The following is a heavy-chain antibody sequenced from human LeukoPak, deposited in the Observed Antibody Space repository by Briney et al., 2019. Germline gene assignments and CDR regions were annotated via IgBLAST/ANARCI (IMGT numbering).Heavy chain of an antibody. Sequence: SETLSLTCNVSGGSISGYYWSCIRQPPGKGLEWIGYIYTTGSTDYNPPLKSRVTISVDTSKNQLSLNVTSVTAADTAVYYCARRGTIFGPESLWGRGTLVTVSS. D-gene: IGHD3-3*01. CDR1: GGSISGYY. CDR3: ARRGTIFGPESL. V-gene: IGHV4-4*09. J-gene: IGHJ2*01. CDR2: IYTTGST.